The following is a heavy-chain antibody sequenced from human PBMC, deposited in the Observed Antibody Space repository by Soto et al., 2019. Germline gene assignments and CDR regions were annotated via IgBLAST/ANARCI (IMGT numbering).Heavy chain of an antibody. Sequence: SETLSLTCTVSGGSISSGGYYWSWIRQHPGKGLEWIGYIYYSGSTYYNPSLKSRVTISVDTSKNQFSLKLSSVTAADTAVYYCARTSSAGGYRFDPWGQGTLVTVSS. CDR2: IYYSGST. CDR1: GGSISSGGYY. D-gene: IGHD1-1*01. CDR3: ARTSSAGGYRFDP. J-gene: IGHJ5*02. V-gene: IGHV4-31*03.